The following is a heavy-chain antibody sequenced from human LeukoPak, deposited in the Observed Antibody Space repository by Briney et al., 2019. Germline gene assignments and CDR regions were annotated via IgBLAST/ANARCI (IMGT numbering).Heavy chain of an antibody. CDR1: GGSISSYY. V-gene: IGHV4-59*01. Sequence: SETLSLTCTVSGGSISSYYWSWIRQPPGKGLEWIGYIYYSGSTNYNPSLKSRVTISVDTSKNQFSLKLSSVTAADTAVYYCARVRYSYFFDYWGQGALVTVSS. CDR2: IYYSGST. J-gene: IGHJ4*02. CDR3: ARVRYSYFFDY. D-gene: IGHD5-18*01.